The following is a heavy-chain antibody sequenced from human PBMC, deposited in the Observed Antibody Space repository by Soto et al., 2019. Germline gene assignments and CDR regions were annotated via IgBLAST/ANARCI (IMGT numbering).Heavy chain of an antibody. J-gene: IGHJ4*02. D-gene: IGHD6-13*01. CDR1: GFIFEDYV. V-gene: IGHV3-43D*04. CDR3: VRIDSRSPLGSFDI. CDR2: ISGDGENS. Sequence: LRLSCAASGFIFEDYVMHWVRQPPGRGLEWVSLISGDGENSLSADSVRGRFIISRDNRRNSLYLDLNSLRPEDTAVYYCVRIDSRSPLGSFDIWGRGTLVTVSS.